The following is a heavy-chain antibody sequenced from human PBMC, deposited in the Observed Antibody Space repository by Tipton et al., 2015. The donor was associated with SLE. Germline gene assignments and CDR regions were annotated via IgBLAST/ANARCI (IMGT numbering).Heavy chain of an antibody. CDR2: ISWNSRKI. V-gene: IGHV3-9*01. Sequence: RSLRLSCAASGFTFDDYAMHWVRQPPGKGLEWVSGISWNSRKIAYADSVKGRFIISRDNAKKSLYLEMSSLTHEDTALYYCAKDAVAVADLYYFDYWGQGTVVTVSS. CDR1: GFTFDDYA. J-gene: IGHJ4*02. CDR3: AKDAVAVADLYYFDY. D-gene: IGHD6-19*01.